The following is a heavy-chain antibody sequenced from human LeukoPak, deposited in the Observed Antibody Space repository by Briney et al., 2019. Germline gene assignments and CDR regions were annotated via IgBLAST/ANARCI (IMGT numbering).Heavy chain of an antibody. J-gene: IGHJ4*02. V-gene: IGHV3-49*04. CDR2: IRSKTYGRTT. CDR1: GFTFGDYA. CDR3: TSEAQYYYDRSGYSSSDY. Sequence: PGGSLRLSCTASGFTFGDYAMSWVRQAPGKGLEWVGFIRSKTYGRTTEYAASVKGRFTISRDDSKSIAYLQVNSLKTEDTAVYYCTSEAQYYYDRSGYSSSDYWGQGALVTVSS. D-gene: IGHD3-22*01.